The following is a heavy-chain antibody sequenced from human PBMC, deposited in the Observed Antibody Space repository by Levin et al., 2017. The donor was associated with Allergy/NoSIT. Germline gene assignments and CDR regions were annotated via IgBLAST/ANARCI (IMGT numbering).Heavy chain of an antibody. CDR1: GGSITSSSYY. D-gene: IGHD4/OR15-4a*01. CDR3: ARTLGLDYART. Sequence: SETLSLTCAVSGGSITSSSYYWGWIRQPPGKGLEWIGSIYYSGSTYYNPSLKSRVTISVDTSKNQFSLKLSSVTASDTAVYYCARTLGLDYARTWGQGTLVTVSS. CDR2: IYYSGST. J-gene: IGHJ4*02. V-gene: IGHV4-39*01.